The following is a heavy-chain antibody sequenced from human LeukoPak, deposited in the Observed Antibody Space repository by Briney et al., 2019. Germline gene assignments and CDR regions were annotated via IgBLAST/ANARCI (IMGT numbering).Heavy chain of an antibody. V-gene: IGHV3-30*18. CDR2: ISYDGSNK. CDR3: AEDGGGNAGY. CDR1: GFTFSSYG. D-gene: IGHD4-23*01. J-gene: IGHJ4*02. Sequence: GGSLRLSCAASGFTFSSYGMHWVRQAPGKGLEWVAVISYDGSNKYYADSVKGRFTISRDNSKNTLYLQMNSLRAEDTAVYYCAEDGGGNAGYWGQGTLVTVSS.